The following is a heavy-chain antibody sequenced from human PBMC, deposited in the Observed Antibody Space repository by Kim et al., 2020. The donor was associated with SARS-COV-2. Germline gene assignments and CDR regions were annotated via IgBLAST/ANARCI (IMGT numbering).Heavy chain of an antibody. D-gene: IGHD3-3*02. V-gene: IGHV3-15*01. CDR1: GFTFSNAW. J-gene: IGHJ4*02. Sequence: GGSLRLSCAASGFTFSNAWMSWVRQAPGKGLEWVGRIKSKTDGGTTDYAAPVKGRFTISRDDSKNTLYLQMNSLKTEDTAVYYCTTDPNTRRHFWSGYNVDYWGQGTLVTVSS. CDR3: TTDPNTRRHFWSGYNVDY. CDR2: IKSKTDGGTT.